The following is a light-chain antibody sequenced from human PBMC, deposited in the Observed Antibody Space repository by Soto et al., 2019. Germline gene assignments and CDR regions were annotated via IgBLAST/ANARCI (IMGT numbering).Light chain of an antibody. CDR2: GAS. CDR3: LQYNKWPRT. CDR1: ESVSTN. J-gene: IGKJ1*01. V-gene: IGKV3-15*01. Sequence: EVVMTQSPATLSVSPGERATLSCRASESVSTNLAWYQQRPGQAPRLVIYGASTRATGIPARFSGGGSGTEFTLTISSLQSEDFAVYYCLQYNKWPRTFGQGTKVDIK.